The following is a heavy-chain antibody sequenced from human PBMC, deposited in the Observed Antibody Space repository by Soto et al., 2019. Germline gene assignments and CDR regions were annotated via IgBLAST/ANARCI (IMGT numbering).Heavy chain of an antibody. CDR1: GFTFGTYA. CDR3: ATQSYDSSGYYLYYFDH. V-gene: IGHV3-23*01. Sequence: GGSLRLSCAASGFTFGTYAMSWVRQAPGKGLEWVSAINGNGGSTYYAASVKGRFTISRDSSKNTLYLQMTSLRAEDTAVYYCATQSYDSSGYYLYYFDHWGQGTLVTVSS. D-gene: IGHD3-22*01. CDR2: INGNGGST. J-gene: IGHJ4*02.